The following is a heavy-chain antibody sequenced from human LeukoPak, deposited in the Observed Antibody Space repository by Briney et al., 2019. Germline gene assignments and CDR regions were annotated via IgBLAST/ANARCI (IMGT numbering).Heavy chain of an antibody. V-gene: IGHV3-30*04. CDR2: ISYDGSNK. D-gene: IGHD2-2*01. CDR3: ARDRRSYAPRDYFDY. J-gene: IGHJ4*02. Sequence: GGSLRLSCAASGFTFSSYAMHWVRQAPGKGLEWVAVISYDGSNKYYADSVKGRFTISRDNSKNTLYLQMNSLRAEDTAAYYCARDRRSYAPRDYFDYWGQGTLVTVSS. CDR1: GFTFSSYA.